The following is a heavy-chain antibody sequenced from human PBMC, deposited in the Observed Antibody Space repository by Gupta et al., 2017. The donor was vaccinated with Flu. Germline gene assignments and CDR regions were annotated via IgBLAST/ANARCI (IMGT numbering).Heavy chain of an antibody. V-gene: IGHV4-31*03. D-gene: IGHD3-22*01. J-gene: IGHJ4*02. CDR3: ARGGHDSSGYYYPFDY. CDR2: IYYSGST. CDR1: GGSISSGGYY. Sequence: QVQLQESGPGLVKPSHTLSLTCTVSGGSISSGGYYWSWIRQHPGKGLEWIGYIYYSGSTYYNPSLKSRVTISVDTSKNQFSLKLSSVTAADTAVYYCARGGHDSSGYYYPFDYWGQGTLVTVSS.